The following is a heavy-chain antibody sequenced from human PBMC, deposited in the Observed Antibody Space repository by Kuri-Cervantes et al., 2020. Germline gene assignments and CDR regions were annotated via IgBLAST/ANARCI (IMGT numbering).Heavy chain of an antibody. CDR1: GYTFTSYD. CDR2: MNPNSGNT. Sequence: ASVKVSCKASGYTFTSYDINWVRQATGQGLEWMGWMNPNSGNTGYAQKFQGRVTMTRNTSISTAYMELSSLRSDDTAVYYCARLYCRGGDCFALDTWGQGTQVTVSS. J-gene: IGHJ4*02. CDR3: ARLYCRGGDCFALDT. D-gene: IGHD2-21*02. V-gene: IGHV1-8*01.